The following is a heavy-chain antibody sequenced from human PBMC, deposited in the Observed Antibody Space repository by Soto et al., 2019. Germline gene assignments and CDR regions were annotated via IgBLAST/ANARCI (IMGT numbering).Heavy chain of an antibody. D-gene: IGHD3-10*01. V-gene: IGHV1-3*04. CDR2: INTDNGDT. CDR1: GYTFTNYP. CDR3: ARDRGYFDH. J-gene: IGHJ4*02. Sequence: QVQLVQSGAEVKKPVASVRLSCKASGYTFTNYPVHWVRQAPGQRLEWVGWINTDNGDTKYSQNFQGSVIITRDTSATTAYMELSSLRSGDTALYYCARDRGYFDHWGQGTLVTVSS.